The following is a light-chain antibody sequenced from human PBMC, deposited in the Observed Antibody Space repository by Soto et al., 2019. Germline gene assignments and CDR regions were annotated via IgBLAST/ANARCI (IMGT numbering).Light chain of an antibody. Sequence: DIQMTQSPATLSASLGDRVTITCRASQNIYTSLAWYQQKPGKAPKLLIYEASSLETGVPSRLSGSGSETEFTLTISSLQPDDFATYYCQHYKSYPSTFGQGTKVDIK. CDR1: QNIYTS. CDR2: EAS. J-gene: IGKJ1*01. V-gene: IGKV1-5*03. CDR3: QHYKSYPST.